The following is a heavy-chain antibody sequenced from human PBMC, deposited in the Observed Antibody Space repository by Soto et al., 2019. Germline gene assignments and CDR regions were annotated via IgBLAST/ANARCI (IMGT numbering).Heavy chain of an antibody. CDR2: INPSGGST. Sequence: ASVKVSCKASGYTFTSYYMHWVRQAPGQGLEWMGIINPSGGSTSYAQKFQGRVTMTRDTSTSTVYMELSSLRSEDTAMYYCARPLITGTTSFNFDYWGQGTLVTV. V-gene: IGHV1-46*01. J-gene: IGHJ4*02. D-gene: IGHD1-20*01. CDR3: ARPLITGTTSFNFDY. CDR1: GYTFTSYY.